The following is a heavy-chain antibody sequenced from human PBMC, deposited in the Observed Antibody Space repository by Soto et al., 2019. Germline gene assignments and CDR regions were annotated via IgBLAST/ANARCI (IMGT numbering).Heavy chain of an antibody. CDR2: ISSRRSYT. J-gene: IGHJ6*02. CDR3: ARDPEIQLSHTRQCSGGSCPAPRRLDV. D-gene: IGHD2-15*01. CDR1: GLTFNSYS. Sequence: GGSRRLSCAASGLTFNSYSMNWVRQAPGKGLEWVSSISSRRSYTSDAASLKCHFTISRNNAKNSLYLQMNSLRAEATAVYYCARDPEIQLSHTRQCSGGSCPAPRRLDVWGQGTTVTVSS. V-gene: IGHV3-21*01.